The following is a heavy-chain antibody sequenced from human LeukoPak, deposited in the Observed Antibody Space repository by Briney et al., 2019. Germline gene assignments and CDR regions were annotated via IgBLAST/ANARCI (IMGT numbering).Heavy chain of an antibody. D-gene: IGHD3-10*01. CDR2: ISYDGSNK. Sequence: GGSLRLSCAASGFTFSSYAMHWVRQAPGKGLEWVAVISYDGSNKYYADSVKGRFTISRDNSKNTLYLQMNNLRAEDTAVYYCARSYGHSIDYWGQGTLVTVSS. CDR1: GFTFSSYA. CDR3: ARSYGHSIDY. J-gene: IGHJ4*02. V-gene: IGHV3-30-3*01.